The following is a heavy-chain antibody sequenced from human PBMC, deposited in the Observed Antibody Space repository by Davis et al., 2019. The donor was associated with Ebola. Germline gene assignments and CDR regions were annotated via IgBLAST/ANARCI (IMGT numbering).Heavy chain of an antibody. CDR2: IIGSGGST. CDR1: GFTFSSYA. D-gene: IGHD3-16*02. J-gene: IGHJ5*02. CDR3: AKDQGDYVWGSYRPNWFDP. Sequence: PGGSLRLSCAASGFTFSSYAMSWVRQAPGKGLEWFSAIIGSGGSTYYADSVKGRFTISRDNSKNTLYLQMNSLRAEDTAVYYCAKDQGDYVWGSYRPNWFDPWGQGTLVTVSS. V-gene: IGHV3-23*01.